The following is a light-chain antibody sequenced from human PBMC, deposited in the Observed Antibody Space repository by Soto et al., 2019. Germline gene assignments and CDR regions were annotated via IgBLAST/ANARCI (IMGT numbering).Light chain of an antibody. V-gene: IGKV3-20*01. J-gene: IGKJ4*01. CDR3: QQYIRWPLT. Sequence: EIVLTQSPGTLSLSPGESATLSCRASQSVGSNYLAWYQQKPPRAPRLLIYAASKRATGIPDRFSGSGSGTEFTLTISSLQSEDYAVYFCQQYIRWPLTFGGGTKVDIK. CDR2: AAS. CDR1: QSVGSNY.